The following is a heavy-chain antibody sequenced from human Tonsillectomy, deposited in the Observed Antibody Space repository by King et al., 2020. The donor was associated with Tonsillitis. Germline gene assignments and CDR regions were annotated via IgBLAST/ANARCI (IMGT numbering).Heavy chain of an antibody. Sequence: VQLVQSGAEVKKPGESLKISCKGSGYSFTSYWIGWVRQMPGKGLEWMGIIYPGDSDTRYSPSFEGQVTVSADKSISTTYLQWSSLKASDTAMYYCARLGILTGQGSSAFDIWGQGTMVTVAS. D-gene: IGHD3-9*01. CDR2: IYPGDSDT. J-gene: IGHJ3*02. CDR3: ARLGILTGQGSSAFDI. V-gene: IGHV5-51*01. CDR1: GYSFTSYW.